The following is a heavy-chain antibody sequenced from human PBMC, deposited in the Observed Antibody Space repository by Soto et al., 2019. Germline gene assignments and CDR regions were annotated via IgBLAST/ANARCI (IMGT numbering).Heavy chain of an antibody. D-gene: IGHD6-19*01. J-gene: IGHJ6*02. CDR3: ARDQGVAVDGYGMDV. Sequence: GGSLRLSCAASGFTFSSYSMNWVRQAPGKGLEWVSSISSSSSYIYYADSVKGRFTISRDNAKNSLYLQMNSLRAEDTAVYYCARDQGVAVDGYGMDVWGQGTTVTVSS. V-gene: IGHV3-21*01. CDR2: ISSSSSYI. CDR1: GFTFSSYS.